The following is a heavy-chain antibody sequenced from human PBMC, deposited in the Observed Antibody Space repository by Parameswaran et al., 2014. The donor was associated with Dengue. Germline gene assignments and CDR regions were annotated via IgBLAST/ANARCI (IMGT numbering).Heavy chain of an antibody. D-gene: IGHD3-10*01. Sequence: VRQAPGKGLEWVAVISYDGSNKYYADSVKGRFTISRDNSKNTLYLQMNSLRAEDTAVYYCAKDRFGSGSCPGYWGQGTLVTVSS. J-gene: IGHJ4*02. CDR3: AKDRFGSGSCPGY. CDR2: ISYDGSNK. V-gene: IGHV3-30*18.